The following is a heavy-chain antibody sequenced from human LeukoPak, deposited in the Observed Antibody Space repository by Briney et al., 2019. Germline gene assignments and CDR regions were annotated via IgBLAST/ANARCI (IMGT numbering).Heavy chain of an antibody. J-gene: IGHJ5*02. CDR1: GGSISSSNW. CDR3: ATDRGGGAWFDP. V-gene: IGHV4-4*02. CDR2: IYHSGST. Sequence: SETLSLTCAVSGGSISSSNWWSWVRQPPGKGLEWIGEIYHSGSTNYNPSLKSRVTISVDKSKNQFSLKLSSVTAADTAVYYCATDRGGGAWFDPWGQGTLVTVSS.